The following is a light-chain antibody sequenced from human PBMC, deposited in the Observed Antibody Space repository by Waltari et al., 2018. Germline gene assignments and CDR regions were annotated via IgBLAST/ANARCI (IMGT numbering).Light chain of an antibody. V-gene: IGLV2-8*01. CDR3: SSYAGNNNVV. Sequence: QSALTQPPSASGSPGQSVSISCTGTTSDVGGYNYVSWYQQHPGKAPKLMIYEVSKRPSGVPDRFSGSKSGSTASLTVSRLQAEDEADYYCSSYAGNNNVVFGGGTKLTVL. J-gene: IGLJ2*01. CDR2: EVS. CDR1: TSDVGGYNY.